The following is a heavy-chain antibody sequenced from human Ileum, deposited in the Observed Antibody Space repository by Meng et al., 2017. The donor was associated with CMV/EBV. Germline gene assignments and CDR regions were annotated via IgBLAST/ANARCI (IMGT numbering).Heavy chain of an antibody. D-gene: IGHD4-23*01. CDR3: VKSLGGNSEDF. CDR2: INGNNGDT. V-gene: IGHV1-2*02. CDR1: GYTFTKYY. J-gene: IGHJ4*02. Sequence: SCKTSGYTFTKYYIHWVRPAPGQGLEWLGWINGNNGDTKYAQNFQGRVTMTRDTSISTAYMEVSGMTSDDTAVYYCVKSLGGNSEDFWGQGTLVTVSS.